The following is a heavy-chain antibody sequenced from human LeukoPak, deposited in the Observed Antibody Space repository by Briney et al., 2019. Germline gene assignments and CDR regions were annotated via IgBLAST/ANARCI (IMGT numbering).Heavy chain of an antibody. CDR3: ARMGSYSEFDY. V-gene: IGHV1-8*02. Sequence: ASVKVSCKASGYTFTGYYMHWVRQAPGQGLEWMGWINPNSGNTGYAQKFQGRVTMTRNTSISTAYMELSSLRSEDTAVYYCARMGSYSEFDYWGQGTLVTVSS. D-gene: IGHD1-26*01. CDR2: INPNSGNT. J-gene: IGHJ4*02. CDR1: GYTFTGYY.